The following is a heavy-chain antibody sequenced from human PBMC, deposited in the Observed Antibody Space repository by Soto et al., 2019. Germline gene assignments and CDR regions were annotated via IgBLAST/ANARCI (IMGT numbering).Heavy chain of an antibody. Sequence: QVQLQESGPGLVKPSGTLSLTCAVSSGSITSSNWWCWVRQPPGKGLEWIWEIYHSGSTNNNPSLKRRVTISVDKSRNVFYLKLSSVPAADTAMYYCAGGAVVGTAPAYWGQGTQVTVAS. CDR2: IYHSGST. CDR3: AGGAVVGTAPAY. CDR1: SGSITSSNW. J-gene: IGHJ4*02. D-gene: IGHD6-19*01. V-gene: IGHV4-4*02.